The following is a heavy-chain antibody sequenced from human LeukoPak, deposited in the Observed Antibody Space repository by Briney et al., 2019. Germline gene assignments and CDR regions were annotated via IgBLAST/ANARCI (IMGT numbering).Heavy chain of an antibody. J-gene: IGHJ4*02. CDR3: AKDWSCSSASCRFDY. D-gene: IGHD2-2*01. Sequence: GGSLRLSCAASGFTFSSHWMSWVRQGPGKGLEWVANIKQDGSEKYYVDSVKGRFTISRDNAKNSLYLLMNSLRADDTAVYHCAKDWSCSSASCRFDYWGQGTLVTVSS. V-gene: IGHV3-7*03. CDR1: GFTFSSHW. CDR2: IKQDGSEK.